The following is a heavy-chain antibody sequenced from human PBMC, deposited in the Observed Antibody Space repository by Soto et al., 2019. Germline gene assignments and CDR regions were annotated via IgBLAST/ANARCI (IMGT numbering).Heavy chain of an antibody. Sequence: QVQLVQSGGGLVQPGRSLRLSCAASGFDFNKFGLHWVRQTPGEGLEWVAFITYEGSHRDHADSVKGRFTVSRDNSKNMLYLQMDSLRPEDTAVYYCAKDVTVAGAPIYNTGLDVWGQGTTVTVTS. D-gene: IGHD6-19*01. CDR2: ITYEGSHR. J-gene: IGHJ6*02. CDR1: GFDFNKFG. V-gene: IGHV3-30*18. CDR3: AKDVTVAGAPIYNTGLDV.